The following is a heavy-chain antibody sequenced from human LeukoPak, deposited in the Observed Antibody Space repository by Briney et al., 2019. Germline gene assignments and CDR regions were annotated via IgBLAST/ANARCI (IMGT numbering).Heavy chain of an antibody. CDR1: GFTFSNYA. D-gene: IGHD2/OR15-2a*01. CDR2: IWYDGSNK. V-gene: IGHV3-33*08. CDR3: ARDAPLCDY. J-gene: IGHJ4*02. Sequence: GGSLRLSCAASGFTFSNYAMSWVRQAPGKGLEWVAVIWYDGSNKYYADSVKGRFTISRDNSKNTLYLQMNSLRAEDTAVYYCARDAPLCDYWGQGTLVTVSS.